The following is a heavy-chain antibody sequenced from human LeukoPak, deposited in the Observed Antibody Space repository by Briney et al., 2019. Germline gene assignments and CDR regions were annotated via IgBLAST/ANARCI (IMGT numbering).Heavy chain of an antibody. CDR3: ARDFLGRMVYYYYGMDV. V-gene: IGHV3-23*01. J-gene: IGHJ6*02. CDR2: ISGSGGST. Sequence: GGSLRLSCAASGLTFSSYAMSWVRQAPGKGLEWVSAISGSGGSTYYADSVKGRFTISRDNSKNTLYLQMNSLRAEDTAVYYCARDFLGRMVYYYYGMDVWGQGTTVTVSS. CDR1: GLTFSSYA. D-gene: IGHD2-8*01.